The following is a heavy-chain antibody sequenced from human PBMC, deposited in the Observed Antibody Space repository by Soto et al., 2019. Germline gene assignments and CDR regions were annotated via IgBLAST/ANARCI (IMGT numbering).Heavy chain of an antibody. CDR2: INPNSGGT. CDR1: GYTFTDYY. Sequence: ASVKVSCKASGYTFTDYYMHWVRQAPGQGLEWMGWINPNSGGTNYAQKFQGRVTMTRDTSISTAYMELSRLRSDDTAVYYCARVHYDSVPADYWGQGTQVTVSS. D-gene: IGHD3-22*01. CDR3: ARVHYDSVPADY. V-gene: IGHV1-2*02. J-gene: IGHJ4*02.